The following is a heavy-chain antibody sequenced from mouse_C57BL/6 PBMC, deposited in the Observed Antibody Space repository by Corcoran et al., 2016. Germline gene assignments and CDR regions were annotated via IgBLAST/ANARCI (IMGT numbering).Heavy chain of an antibody. CDR1: GYTFTTYG. CDR3: VRDSNWYFDV. Sequence: QIQLVQSGPELKKPGETVKISCKASGYTFTTYGMSWVKQAPGKDLKWMGWINTYSGVPTYADDFKGRFAFSLGTSASTAYLQINNLKNEDTATYFCVRDSNWYFDVWGTGTTVTVSS. J-gene: IGHJ1*03. V-gene: IGHV9-3*01. CDR2: INTYSGVP.